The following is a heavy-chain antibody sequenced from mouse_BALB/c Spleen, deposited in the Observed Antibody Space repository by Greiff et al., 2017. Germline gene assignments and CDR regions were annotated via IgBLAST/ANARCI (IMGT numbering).Heavy chain of an antibody. CDR3: ARENYGNPWFAY. J-gene: IGHJ3*01. CDR1: GYSITSDYA. CDR2: ISYSGST. Sequence: EVQLQQSGPGLVKPSQSLSLTCTVTGYSITSDYAWNWIRQFPGNKLEWVGYISYSGSTSYNPSLKSRISITRDTSKNQFFLQLNSVTTEDTATYYCARENYGNPWFAYWGQGTLVTVSA. V-gene: IGHV3-2*02. D-gene: IGHD2-1*01.